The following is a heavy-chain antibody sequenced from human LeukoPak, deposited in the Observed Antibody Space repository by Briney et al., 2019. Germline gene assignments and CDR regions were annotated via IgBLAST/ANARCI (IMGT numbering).Heavy chain of an antibody. D-gene: IGHD1-26*01. V-gene: IGHV4-34*01. CDR3: ARERGSYYDYYYGMDV. CDR1: GGSFSGYY. Sequence: SETLSLTCAVYGGSFSGYYWSWIRQPPGKGLEWIGEINHSGSTNYNPSLKSRATISVDTSKNQFSLKLSSVTAADTAVYYCARERGSYYDYYYGMDVWGQGTTVTVSS. J-gene: IGHJ6*02. CDR2: INHSGST.